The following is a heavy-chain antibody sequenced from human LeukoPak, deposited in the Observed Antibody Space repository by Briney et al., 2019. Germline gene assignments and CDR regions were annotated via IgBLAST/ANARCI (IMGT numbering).Heavy chain of an antibody. Sequence: ASVKVSCKASGGTFSSYAISWVRQAPGQGLEWMGGIIPIFGTANYAQKFQGRVTITTDESTSTAYMELSSLRSEDTAVYYYARSSDTAMVTYGNFDYWGQGTLVTVSS. J-gene: IGHJ4*02. CDR1: GGTFSSYA. D-gene: IGHD5-18*01. CDR3: ARSSDTAMVTYGNFDY. V-gene: IGHV1-69*05. CDR2: IIPIFGTA.